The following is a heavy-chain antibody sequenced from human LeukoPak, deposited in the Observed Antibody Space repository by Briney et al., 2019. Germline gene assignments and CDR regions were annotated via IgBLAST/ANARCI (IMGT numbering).Heavy chain of an antibody. J-gene: IGHJ5*02. D-gene: IGHD3-22*01. Sequence: PSQALSLTCTVSGVSLSSGSHYWSWLRPPAGKGLEWIGRIYTSGRTNYNPSHKSRVTISVDTSKNQFSLKLSSVTAADTAVYYCARDSHYYNSSGYGGYWFDPWGQGTLVTVSS. V-gene: IGHV4-61*02. CDR2: IYTSGRT. CDR3: ARDSHYYNSSGYGGYWFDP. CDR1: GVSLSSGSHY.